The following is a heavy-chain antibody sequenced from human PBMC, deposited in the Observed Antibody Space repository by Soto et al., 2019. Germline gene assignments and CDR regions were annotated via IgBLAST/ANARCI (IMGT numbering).Heavy chain of an antibody. CDR2: IVPAYGKA. CDR3: GGSVGVGALYYGMDV. V-gene: IGHV1-69*06. D-gene: IGHD1-26*01. J-gene: IGHJ6*02. CDR1: GGTFRTYG. Sequence: QVQLEQSGAEVKKAGSSVKVSCKTSGGTFRTYGINWLRQAPGHGLEWMGGIVPAYGKADYAQGFQGRVTITADKSTSTAYMELSSLRSEDTAVFYWGGSVGVGALYYGMDVWGQGTTVSVSS.